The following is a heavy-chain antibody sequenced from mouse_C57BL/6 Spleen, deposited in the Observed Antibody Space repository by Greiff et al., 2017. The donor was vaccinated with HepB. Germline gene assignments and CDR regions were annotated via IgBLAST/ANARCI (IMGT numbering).Heavy chain of an antibody. J-gene: IGHJ1*03. CDR2: IYPGDGDT. CDR3: ARSNYYGSSTGYFDV. CDR1: GYAFSSSW. V-gene: IGHV1-82*01. Sequence: VKLMESGPELVKPGASVKISCKASGYAFSSSWMNWVKQRPGKGLEWIGRIYPGDGDTNYNGKFKGKATLTADKSSSTAYMQLSSLTSEDSAVYFCARSNYYGSSTGYFDVWGTGTTVTVSS. D-gene: IGHD1-1*01.